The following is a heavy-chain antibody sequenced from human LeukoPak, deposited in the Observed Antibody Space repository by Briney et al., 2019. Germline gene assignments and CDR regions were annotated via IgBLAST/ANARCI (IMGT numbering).Heavy chain of an antibody. V-gene: IGHV4-39*02. J-gene: IGHJ5*01. CDR3: ARRVGFYGSGSLNYFDP. CDR1: GGSIASSSYY. D-gene: IGHD3-10*01. Sequence: SETLSLTCSVSGGSIASSSYYWGWIRQPPGKGLEWIGSVFRTGTTYYSASLKSRVSTSVDTSKNDFALKLASVTAADTAMYFCARRVGFYGSGSLNYFDPWGQGILVSVSS. CDR2: VFRTGTT.